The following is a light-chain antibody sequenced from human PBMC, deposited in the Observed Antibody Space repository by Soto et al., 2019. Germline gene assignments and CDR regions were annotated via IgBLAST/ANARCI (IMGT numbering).Light chain of an antibody. CDR3: QQFSSYPYT. Sequence: ALQLTQSPSSLSASVEDRVTITCRASQGIDNTLAWYQQKPGKAPKLLIYDASTLESGVPSRFSGGGSGTDFTLTISSLQPEDYATYYCQQFSSYPYTFGQGTKLEIK. V-gene: IGKV1-13*02. CDR2: DAS. CDR1: QGIDNT. J-gene: IGKJ2*01.